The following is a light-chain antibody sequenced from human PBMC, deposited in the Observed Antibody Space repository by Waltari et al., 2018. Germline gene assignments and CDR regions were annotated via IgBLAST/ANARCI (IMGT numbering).Light chain of an antibody. V-gene: IGLV6-57*01. CDR3: QSYDSNNPVV. CDR2: EDT. CDR1: SGSIASNY. J-gene: IGLJ2*01. Sequence: NFMLTQPHSVSESPGKTVTISCTRSSGSIASNYVQWYQQRPGSSPTTVIYEDTQRPSGVPDRFSGAIDSSTNSASRTISGLKTEDEADYYCQSYDSNNPVVFGGGTKLTVL.